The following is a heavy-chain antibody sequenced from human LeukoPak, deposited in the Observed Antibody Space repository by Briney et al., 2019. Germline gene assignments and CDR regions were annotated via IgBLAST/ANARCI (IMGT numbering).Heavy chain of an antibody. CDR2: INPNSGGA. J-gene: IGHJ4*02. CDR3: ARGQSLHDY. CDR1: RYTYTEYY. Sequence: ASVKVSCEASRYTYTEYYIHWVRQAPGQGLEWMGWINPNSGGANYAENFQGRVTMTRDTSISTAYMELSSLRYDDTALYYCARGQSLHDYWGQGTPVTVSS. V-gene: IGHV1-2*02.